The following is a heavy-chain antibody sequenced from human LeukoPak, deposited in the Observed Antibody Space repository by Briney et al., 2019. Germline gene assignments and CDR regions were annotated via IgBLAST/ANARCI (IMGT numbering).Heavy chain of an antibody. CDR2: INHSGST. Sequence: KSSETLSLTCAVYGGPFSGYYWSWIRQPPGKGLEWIGEINHSGSTNYNPSLKSRVTISVDTSKNQCSLKLSSVTAADTAVYYCARRLRYFDWVHFVYWGQGTLVTVSS. CDR1: GGPFSGYY. V-gene: IGHV4-34*01. J-gene: IGHJ4*02. CDR3: ARRLRYFDWVHFVY. D-gene: IGHD3-9*01.